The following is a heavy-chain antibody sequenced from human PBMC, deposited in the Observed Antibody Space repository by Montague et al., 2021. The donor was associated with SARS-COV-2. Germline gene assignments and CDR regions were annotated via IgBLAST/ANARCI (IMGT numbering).Heavy chain of an antibody. CDR2: LYYSGST. CDR1: GGSISTYY. Sequence: SETLSLTCSVSGGSISTYYWTWIRQPPGKGLEWLAYLYYSGSTNYNPSLKSRVTISVDTSKNELSLKLSSVTAADTAVYYCARSVQFAYGLDVWGQGTTVTISS. D-gene: IGHD3-16*01. J-gene: IGHJ6*02. V-gene: IGHV4-59*08. CDR3: ARSVQFAYGLDV.